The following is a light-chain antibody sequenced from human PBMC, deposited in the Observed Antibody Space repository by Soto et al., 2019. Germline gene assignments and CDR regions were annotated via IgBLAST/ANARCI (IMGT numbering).Light chain of an antibody. V-gene: IGKV1-39*01. CDR1: QDIGSY. Sequence: DIQMTQSPSSLSASLGDTVTITCRASQDIGSYINWYQQKPGRAPKLLIYATSNLQSGVPSTFRGSGYGTDFSLTISSLHPEDIATYYCHQRYSAPRTFGQGTKVEIK. CDR3: HQRYSAPRT. CDR2: ATS. J-gene: IGKJ1*01.